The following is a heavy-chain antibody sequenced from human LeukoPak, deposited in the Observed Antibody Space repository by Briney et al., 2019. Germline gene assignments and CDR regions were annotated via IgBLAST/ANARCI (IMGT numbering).Heavy chain of an antibody. J-gene: IGHJ4*02. V-gene: IGHV3-7*01. D-gene: IGHD1-26*01. CDR2: INQDGSEK. CDR3: ASAAGWESAY. Sequence: GGSLRLSCAASGPTLDSHYMTWVRQTPEKGLEWVTNINQDGSEKNYADSVKGRFTISRDNAKKSLYLQMNSLRAEDTAVYYCASAAGWESAYWGQGTLVTVSS. CDR1: GPTLDSHY.